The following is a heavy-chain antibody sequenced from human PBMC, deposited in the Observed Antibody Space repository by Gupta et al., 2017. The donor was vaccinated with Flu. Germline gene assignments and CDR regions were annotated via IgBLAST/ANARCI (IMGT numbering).Heavy chain of an antibody. CDR3: ARGLLWFGELLVESDWFDP. V-gene: IGHV1-2*06. CDR2: INPNNGGT. D-gene: IGHD3-10*01. Sequence: QVQLVQSGAEVKKPGASVKVSCTASGYTFTDNYVHWVRQAPGQGLAWMGRINPNNGGTNYAQKFQGRVTMTRDTSISTAYMELSGLGADDTAVYFCARGLLWFGELLVESDWFDPWGQGTLVSVSS. CDR1: GYTFTDNY. J-gene: IGHJ5*02.